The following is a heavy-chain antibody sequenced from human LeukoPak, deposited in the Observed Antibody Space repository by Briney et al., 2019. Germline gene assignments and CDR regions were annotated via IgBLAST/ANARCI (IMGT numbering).Heavy chain of an antibody. Sequence: GRSLRLSCAASGFTFSSYAMHWVRQAPGKGLEWVAVISYDGSNKYYADSVKGRFTISRDNSTNTLYLPMNSLRAEDTAVYYCARGGYSYGSVKDFDYWGQGTLVTVSS. CDR3: ARGGYSYGSVKDFDY. J-gene: IGHJ4*02. V-gene: IGHV3-30-3*01. CDR2: ISYDGSNK. CDR1: GFTFSSYA. D-gene: IGHD5-18*01.